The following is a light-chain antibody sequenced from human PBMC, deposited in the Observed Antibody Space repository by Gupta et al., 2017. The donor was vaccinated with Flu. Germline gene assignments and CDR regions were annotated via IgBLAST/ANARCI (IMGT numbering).Light chain of an antibody. CDR1: SSDVGSYNL. J-gene: IGLJ2*01. CDR2: EVS. CDR3: CSYAGNSILV. V-gene: IGLV2-23*02. Sequence: QSALTQPASVSGSPGQSITISCTGTSSDVGSYNLVSWYQQHPDTAPKVMIYEVSKRPSGVSNRFSGSKSGNTASLTISGLQAEDEADYYCCSYAGNSILVFGGGTKLTVL.